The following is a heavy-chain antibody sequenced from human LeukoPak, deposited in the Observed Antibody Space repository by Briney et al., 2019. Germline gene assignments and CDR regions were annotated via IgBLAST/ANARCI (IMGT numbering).Heavy chain of an antibody. J-gene: IGHJ4*02. CDR1: GFTFSSYE. CDR3: AKRGLAAALFR. D-gene: IGHD6-13*01. CDR2: ISSSGSTI. Sequence: GGSLRLSCAASGFTFSSYEMNWVRQAPGKGLEWVSYISSSGSTIYYADSVKGRFTISRDNAKNSLYLQMNRLRAEDTAVYYCAKRGLAAALFRWGQGTLVTVSS. V-gene: IGHV3-48*03.